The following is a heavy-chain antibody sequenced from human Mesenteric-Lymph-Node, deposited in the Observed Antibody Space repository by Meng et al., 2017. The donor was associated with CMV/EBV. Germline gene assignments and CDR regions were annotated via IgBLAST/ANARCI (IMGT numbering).Heavy chain of an antibody. CDR1: GGSVRSGSYY. J-gene: IGHJ4*02. V-gene: IGHV4-61*01. CDR2: IYYSGST. D-gene: IGHD2-15*01. Sequence: SETLSLTCTVSGGSVRSGSYYWNWIRQPPGKGLEWIGYIYYSGSTNYNPSLKSRVTISVDTSKNQFSLKLGSVTAADTSVYYCARDPGGSGGIDWGQGTLVTVSS. CDR3: ARDPGGSGGID.